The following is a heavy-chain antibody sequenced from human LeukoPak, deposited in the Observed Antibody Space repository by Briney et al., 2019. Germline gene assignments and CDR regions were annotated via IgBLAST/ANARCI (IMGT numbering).Heavy chain of an antibody. Sequence: SETLSLTCAVAGGSISSHYWSWIRQPPGKGLEWIGYIYYSGSTNYNPSLKSRVTISVDTSKNQFSLKLSSVTAADTAVYYCARVCDFWSGDCWFCPWGQGAMVTISS. CDR3: ARVCDFWSGDCWFCP. V-gene: IGHV4-59*11. CDR1: GGSISSHY. CDR2: IYYSGST. J-gene: IGHJ5*02. D-gene: IGHD3-3*01.